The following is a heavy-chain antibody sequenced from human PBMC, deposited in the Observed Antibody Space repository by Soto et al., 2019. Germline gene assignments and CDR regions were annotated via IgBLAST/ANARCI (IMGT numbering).Heavy chain of an antibody. CDR1: GFTFSSYA. V-gene: IGHV3-23*01. CDR2: IRGSGSST. Sequence: EVQLLESGGGLVQPGGSLRLSCAASGFTFSSYAMNWVRQAPGKGLEWVSVIRGSGSSTYYADSVKGRFTISRDNYKNTLYLQMNRLRAEDTAVYYCAKDYLGSCYLCSFDIWGQGTMVTVSS. D-gene: IGHD2-2*01. J-gene: IGHJ3*02. CDR3: AKDYLGSCYLCSFDI.